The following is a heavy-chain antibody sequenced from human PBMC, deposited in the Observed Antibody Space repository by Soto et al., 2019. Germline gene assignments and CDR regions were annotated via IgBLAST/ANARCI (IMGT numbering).Heavy chain of an antibody. CDR3: ATSSPAFDY. CDR1: GYTFTSFG. V-gene: IGHV1-18*01. J-gene: IGHJ4*02. Sequence: QVQLVQSGPEVKKPGASVKVSCKTSGYTFTSFGISWVRQAPGQGLEWMGWITTDKGKTNYVQKFQGRVTMTTDTSTSTAYMELRSLRSDDTAVYYCATSSPAFDYWGQGTLVTVSS. CDR2: ITTDKGKT.